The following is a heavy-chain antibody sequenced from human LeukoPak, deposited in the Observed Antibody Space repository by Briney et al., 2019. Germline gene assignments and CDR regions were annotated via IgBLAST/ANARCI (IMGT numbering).Heavy chain of an antibody. Sequence: PSETLSLTCTVSGYSISTGYYWGWTRQPPGKGLEWIGSIYHSGSTYYNPSLKSRVTISVDTSKNQFSLKLSSVIAADTAVYYCARVQVYSGSYLWGYYFDYWGQGTLVTVSS. J-gene: IGHJ4*02. CDR2: IYHSGST. CDR1: GYSISTGYY. D-gene: IGHD1-26*01. V-gene: IGHV4-38-2*02. CDR3: ARVQVYSGSYLWGYYFDY.